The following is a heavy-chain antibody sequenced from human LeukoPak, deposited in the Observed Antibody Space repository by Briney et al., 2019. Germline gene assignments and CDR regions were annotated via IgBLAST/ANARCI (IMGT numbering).Heavy chain of an antibody. J-gene: IGHJ4*02. CDR1: GFSFSYAW. D-gene: IGHD3-10*01. CDR3: TTDLNQRLKWFGNPLDH. V-gene: IGHV3-15*01. CDR2: IRSETDGATT. Sequence: GGSLRLSCVASGFSFSYAWMSWVRQAPGKGLQWVGHIRSETDGATTDYAAAVQGRFTISGDDSKKMLYLEMNSLTTEDTAVYYCTTDLNQRLKWFGNPLDHWGQGTPVTVSS.